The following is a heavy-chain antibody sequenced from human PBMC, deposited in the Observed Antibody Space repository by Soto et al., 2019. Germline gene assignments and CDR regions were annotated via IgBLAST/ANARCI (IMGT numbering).Heavy chain of an antibody. CDR3: AHRRYYDILTGYLFDY. CDR2: IYWDDDK. J-gene: IGHJ4*02. D-gene: IGHD3-9*01. CDR1: GFSLSTSGVG. Sequence: QITLKESGPTLVKPTQTLTLTCTFSGFSLSTSGVGVGWIRQPPGKALEWLALIYWDDDKRYSRSLKSRLTITKDTSNNQVVLTMTNMDPVDTATYDCAHRRYYDILTGYLFDYWGQGTLVTVSS. V-gene: IGHV2-5*02.